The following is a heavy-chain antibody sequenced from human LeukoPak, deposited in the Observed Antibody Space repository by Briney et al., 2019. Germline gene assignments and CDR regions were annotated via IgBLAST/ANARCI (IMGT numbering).Heavy chain of an antibody. CDR2: IYTSGST. Sequence: SETLSLTCAVYGGSFSGYYWNWIRQPAGKGLEWIGRIYTSGSTNYNPSLKSRVTISVDTSKNQFSLKLSSVTAADTAVYYCARAINNYDILTGYYPSPFDYWGQGTLVTVSS. CDR3: ARAINNYDILTGYYPSPFDY. CDR1: GGSFSGYY. J-gene: IGHJ4*02. D-gene: IGHD3-9*01. V-gene: IGHV4-59*10.